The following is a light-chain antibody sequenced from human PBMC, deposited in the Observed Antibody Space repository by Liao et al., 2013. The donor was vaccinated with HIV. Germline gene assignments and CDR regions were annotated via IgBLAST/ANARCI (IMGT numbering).Light chain of an antibody. CDR3: LAWGVSTWV. CDR2: TDT. Sequence: SYELTQPPSVSVSPGQTASISCSGDRLGDKVVSWYQQKPGQSPVVVIYTDTNRPSGIPERFSASNSGHTATLTISGTQAMDEAAYYCLAWGVSTWVFGGGTELTVL. V-gene: IGLV3-1*01. CDR1: RLGDKV. J-gene: IGLJ3*02.